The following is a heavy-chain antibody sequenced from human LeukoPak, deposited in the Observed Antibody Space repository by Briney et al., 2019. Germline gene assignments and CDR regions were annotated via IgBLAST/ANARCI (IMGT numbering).Heavy chain of an antibody. D-gene: IGHD3-10*01. J-gene: IGHJ4*02. CDR2: ISGSGGST. V-gene: IGHV3-23*01. Sequence: GGSLRLSCAASGFTFSSYAMSCVRQAPGKGLEWVSAISGSGGSTYYADSVKGRFTISRDNSKNTLYLQMNSLRAEDTAVYYCAKDLYGSGRFRVPAELDYWGQGTLVTVSS. CDR1: GFTFSSYA. CDR3: AKDLYGSGRFRVPAELDY.